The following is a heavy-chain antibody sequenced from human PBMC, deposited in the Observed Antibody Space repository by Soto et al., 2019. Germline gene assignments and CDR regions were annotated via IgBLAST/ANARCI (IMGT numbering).Heavy chain of an antibody. Sequence: ASVKVSCKASGYTFTSYGISWVRQAPGQGLEWMGWISAYNGNTNYAQKLQGRVTMTTDTSTSTAYMELRSLRSDDTAVYYCARDSGIAAAGTTDNWFDPWGQGTLVTDSS. CDR2: ISAYNGNT. D-gene: IGHD6-13*01. CDR1: GYTFTSYG. V-gene: IGHV1-18*04. CDR3: ARDSGIAAAGTTDNWFDP. J-gene: IGHJ5*02.